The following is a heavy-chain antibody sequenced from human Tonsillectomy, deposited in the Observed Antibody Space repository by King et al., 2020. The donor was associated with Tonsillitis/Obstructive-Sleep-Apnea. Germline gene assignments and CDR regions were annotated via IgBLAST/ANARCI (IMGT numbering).Heavy chain of an antibody. D-gene: IGHD4-11*01. CDR3: ATGGAYSNYPDY. V-gene: IGHV4-59*01. J-gene: IGHJ4*02. Sequence: VQLQESGPGLVKPSETLSLTCTVSGGSISSYYWSWIRQPPGKGLEWIGYIYYSGSTNYNPSLKSRVTISVDTSKNQFSLKLSSVTAADTAVYYCATGGAYSNYPDYWGQGTLVTVSS. CDR2: IYYSGST. CDR1: GGSISSYY.